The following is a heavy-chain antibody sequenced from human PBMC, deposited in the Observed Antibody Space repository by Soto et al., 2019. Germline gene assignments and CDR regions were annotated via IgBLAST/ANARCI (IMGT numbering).Heavy chain of an antibody. CDR3: ARHYYYANHYYYAMDV. D-gene: IGHD3-22*01. Sequence: SETLSLTCAVSGASISSSNWWSWVRHPPGKGLEWIGDIYHDGSTNRNPSLKSRATISVDKSKNQFSLRLTSVTAADTAVYYCARHYYYANHYYYAMDVWSQGTTVTVSS. V-gene: IGHV4-4*02. CDR2: IYHDGST. CDR1: GASISSSNW. J-gene: IGHJ6*02.